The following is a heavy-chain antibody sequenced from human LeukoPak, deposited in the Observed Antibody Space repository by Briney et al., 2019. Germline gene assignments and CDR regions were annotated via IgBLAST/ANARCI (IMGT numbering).Heavy chain of an antibody. J-gene: IGHJ6*03. Sequence: GGSLRLSCKGSGYSFTSYWIGWVRQMPGKGLEWMGNIYPGDSDTRYSPSFQGQVTISADKSISTAYLQWSSLKASDTAMYYCARRALRGYSYGYLYYYMDVWGKGTTVTVSS. CDR1: GYSFTSYW. CDR3: ARRALRGYSYGYLYYYMDV. D-gene: IGHD5-18*01. CDR2: IYPGDSDT. V-gene: IGHV5-51*01.